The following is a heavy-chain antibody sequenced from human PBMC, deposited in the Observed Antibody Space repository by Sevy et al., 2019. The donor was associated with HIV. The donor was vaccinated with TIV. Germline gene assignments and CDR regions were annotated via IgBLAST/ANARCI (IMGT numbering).Heavy chain of an antibody. CDR1: GFTFDHYA. D-gene: IGHD5-12*01. V-gene: IGHV3-49*03. J-gene: IGHJ4*02. Sequence: GGSLRLSCTTSGFTFDHYAMTWFRQAPGKGLEWVAFITRNSYEAYGGTTDYAASLKGRFIISRDDSKSIAYLQMNSLNTEETAVYYCTRGLATADTPEYYFNYWGQGTLVTVSS. CDR3: TRGLATADTPEYYFNY. CDR2: ITRNSYEAYGGTT.